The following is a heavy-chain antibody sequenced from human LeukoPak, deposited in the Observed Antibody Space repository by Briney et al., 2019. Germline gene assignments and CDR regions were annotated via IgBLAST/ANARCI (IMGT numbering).Heavy chain of an antibody. Sequence: SETLSLTCTVSGGSISSYYWSWIRQPPGKGLEWIGNIYYSGSTNYNPSLKSRVTISVDTSKNQFSLRLNSVTAADTAVYYCARPCSSGWRGAFDIWGQGTMVTVSS. CDR3: ARPCSSGWRGAFDI. J-gene: IGHJ3*02. CDR2: IYYSGST. D-gene: IGHD6-25*01. CDR1: GGSISSYY. V-gene: IGHV4-59*01.